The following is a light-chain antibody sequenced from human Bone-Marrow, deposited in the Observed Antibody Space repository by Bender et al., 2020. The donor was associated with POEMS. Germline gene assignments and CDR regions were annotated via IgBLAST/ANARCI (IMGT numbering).Light chain of an antibody. CDR2: DDT. V-gene: IGLV3-21*03. Sequence: SYVLTQPPSVSVAPGKTAKIPCGGDNMASKTVHWYQQKPGQAPVVVVYDDTVRPSGIPERFSGSNSGNTASLTISGTQTMDEADYYCQSWGSNTAVFGGGTKLTVL. J-gene: IGLJ2*01. CDR3: QSWGSNTAV. CDR1: NMASKT.